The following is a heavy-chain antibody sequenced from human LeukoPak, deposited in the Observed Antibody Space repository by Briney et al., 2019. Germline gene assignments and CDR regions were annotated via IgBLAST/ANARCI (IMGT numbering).Heavy chain of an antibody. J-gene: IGHJ4*02. CDR2: IRSKANSYAT. D-gene: IGHD6-19*01. CDR1: GFTFSGSA. Sequence: PGGSLILSCAASGFTFSGSAMHWVRQASGKGLEWVGRIRSKANSYATAYAASVKGRFTISRDDSKNTAYLQMNSLKTEDTAVYYCTRFIGGPYSSHDWGQGTLVTVSS. V-gene: IGHV3-73*01. CDR3: TRFIGGPYSSHD.